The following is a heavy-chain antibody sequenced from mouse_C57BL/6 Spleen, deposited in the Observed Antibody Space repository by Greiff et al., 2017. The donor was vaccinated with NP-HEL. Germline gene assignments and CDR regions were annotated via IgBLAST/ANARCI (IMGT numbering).Heavy chain of an antibody. D-gene: IGHD1-1*01. CDR1: GYTFTSYW. CDR3: ARPYYYGSSSSWFAY. J-gene: IGHJ3*01. Sequence: QVQLQQSGAELVKPGASVKLSCKASGYTFTSYWMQWVKQRPGQGLEWIGEIDPSDSYTNYNQKFKGKATLTVDTSSSTAYMQLSSLTSEDSAVYYCARPYYYGSSSSWFAYWGQGTLVTVSA. CDR2: IDPSDSYT. V-gene: IGHV1-50*01.